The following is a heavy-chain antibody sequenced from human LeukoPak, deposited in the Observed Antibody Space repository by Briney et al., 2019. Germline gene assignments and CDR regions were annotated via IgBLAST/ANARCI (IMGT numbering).Heavy chain of an antibody. CDR1: GLTLNSYS. V-gene: IGHV3-21*01. Sequence: PGGSLRLSCAASGLTLNSYSMNWVRQAPGKGLEWVSSITSSSTYIYYADSMKGRFTISRDNAKNSLYLQMNSLRVEDTAVYYCARDQYYDSSGYSNYYYGMDVWGQGTTVTVSS. CDR3: ARDQYYDSSGYSNYYYGMDV. J-gene: IGHJ6*02. D-gene: IGHD3-22*01. CDR2: ITSSSTYI.